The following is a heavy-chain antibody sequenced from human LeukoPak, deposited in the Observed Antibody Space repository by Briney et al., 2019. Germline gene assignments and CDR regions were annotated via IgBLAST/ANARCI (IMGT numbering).Heavy chain of an antibody. CDR3: AKDRSSTYYDFWSGFFDY. CDR2: ISGSGGST. D-gene: IGHD3-3*01. CDR1: GFTFSSYS. J-gene: IGHJ4*02. V-gene: IGHV3-23*01. Sequence: GGSLRLSCAASGFTFSSYSMNWVRQAPGKGLEWVSAISGSGGSTYYADSVKGRFTISRDNSKNTLYLQMNSLRAEDTAVYYCAKDRSSTYYDFWSGFFDYWGQGTLVTVSS.